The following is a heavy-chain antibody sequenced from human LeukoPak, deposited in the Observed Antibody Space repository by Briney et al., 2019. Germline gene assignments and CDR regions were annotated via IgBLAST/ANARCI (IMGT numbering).Heavy chain of an antibody. CDR3: AKDISVGATPYYFDS. J-gene: IGHJ4*02. V-gene: IGHV3-48*01. CDR1: GFSFSSYS. CDR2: IRYSSSLT. D-gene: IGHD1-26*01. Sequence: PGGSLRLSCEASGFSFSSYSMNWARQAPGKGLEWISYIRYSSSLTHYADSVKGRFTISRDNAKNSLYLQMNSLRAEDTAVYYCAKDISVGATPYYFDSWGQGTLVTVSS.